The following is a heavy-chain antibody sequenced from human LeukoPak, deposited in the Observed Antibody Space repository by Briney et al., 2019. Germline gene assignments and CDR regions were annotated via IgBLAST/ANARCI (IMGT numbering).Heavy chain of an antibody. CDR2: IRYDGSNK. V-gene: IGHV3-30*02. CDR3: ASADGEQKLDY. CDR1: GFTFSSYE. Sequence: GGSLRLSCAASGFTFSSYEMNWVRQAPGKGLEWVAFIRYDGSNKYYADSVKGRFTISRDNSKNTLYLHVNSLRPEDTAAYYCASADGEQKLDYWGQGTLVTVSS. J-gene: IGHJ4*02. D-gene: IGHD6-13*01.